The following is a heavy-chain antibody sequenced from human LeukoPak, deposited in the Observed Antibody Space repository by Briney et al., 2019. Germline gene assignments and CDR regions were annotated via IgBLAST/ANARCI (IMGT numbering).Heavy chain of an antibody. V-gene: IGHV3-23*01. CDR1: GVTLSSYA. CDR3: ATARTYSSSWPVYYYGMDV. CDR2: ISSSGSGGST. J-gene: IGHJ6*02. Sequence: GGSLRLSCAASGVTLSSYAMSWARQAPGKGLEWVSGISSSGSGGSTYYADSVKGRFTISRDNSKNTLYLQMNSLRAEDTAVYYCATARTYSSSWPVYYYGMDVWGQGTTVTVSS. D-gene: IGHD6-13*01.